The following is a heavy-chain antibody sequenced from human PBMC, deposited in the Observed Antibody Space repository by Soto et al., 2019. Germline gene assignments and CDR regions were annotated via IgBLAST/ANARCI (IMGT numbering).Heavy chain of an antibody. J-gene: IGHJ4*02. D-gene: IGHD3-10*01. Sequence: ASVKVSCKASGYTFTSYGISWVRQAPGQGLERMGWISAYNGNTNYAQKLQGRVTMTTDTSTSTAYMELRSLRSDDTAVYYCARVFMVRGVIMLTDYWGQGTLVSVSS. CDR1: GYTFTSYG. CDR2: ISAYNGNT. V-gene: IGHV1-18*01. CDR3: ARVFMVRGVIMLTDY.